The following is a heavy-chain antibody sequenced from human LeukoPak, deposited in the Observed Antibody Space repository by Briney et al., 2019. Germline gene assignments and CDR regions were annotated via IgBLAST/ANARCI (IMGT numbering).Heavy chain of an antibody. V-gene: IGHV1-69*05. CDR1: GGTFSSYA. CDR2: IIPIFGTA. D-gene: IGHD1-26*01. J-gene: IGHJ4*02. CDR3: ARNPEELLGHFYFDY. Sequence: SVKVSCKASGGTFSSYAISWVRQAPGQGLEWMGGIIPIFGTANYAQKFQGRVTITTDESTSTAYMELSSLRSEDTAVYYCARNPEELLGHFYFDYWGQGTLVTVSS.